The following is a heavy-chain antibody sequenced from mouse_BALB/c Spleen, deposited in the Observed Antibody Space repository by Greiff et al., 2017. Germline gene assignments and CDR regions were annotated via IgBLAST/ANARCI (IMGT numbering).Heavy chain of an antibody. CDR2: ISCYNGAT. J-gene: IGHJ3*01. D-gene: IGHD5-1*01. Sequence: LVKTGASVKISCTASGCSFTGYYMHWVKQSPGKSLEWIGYISCYNGATSYNPKFKGKATFTVDTSSSTAYMQFNSLTSEDSAVYYCARGSSTRFAYWGQGTLVTVSA. V-gene: IGHV1S34*01. CDR1: GCSFTGYY. CDR3: ARGSSTRFAY.